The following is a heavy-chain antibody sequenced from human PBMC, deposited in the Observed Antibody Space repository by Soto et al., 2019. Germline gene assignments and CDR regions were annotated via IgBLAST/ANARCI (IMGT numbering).Heavy chain of an antibody. Sequence: PLKLSSSVYGLSFSTYPMQWVRHVPGKGMEYIAGITSNGRTTSYKDSVKGRFILSRDNSESTLYLQMSRLRFEDTAVYFCVKYHIATARIALYNWFSPWGQGT. CDR2: ITSNGRTT. CDR1: GLSFSTYP. V-gene: IGHV3-64D*08. D-gene: IGHD6-6*01. J-gene: IGHJ5*02. CDR3: VKYHIATARIALYNWFSP.